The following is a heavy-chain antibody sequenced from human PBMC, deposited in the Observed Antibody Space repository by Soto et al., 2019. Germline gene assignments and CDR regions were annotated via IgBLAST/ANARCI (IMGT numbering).Heavy chain of an antibody. CDR2: ISYDGSNK. Sequence: GGSLRLSCAASGFTFSSYGMHWVRQAPGKGLEWVAVISYDGSNKYYADSVKGRFTISRDNSKNTLYLQMNSLRAEDTAVYYCAKFHYGEDYFDYWGQGTLVTVSS. CDR3: AKFHYGEDYFDY. D-gene: IGHD4-17*01. CDR1: GFTFSSYG. J-gene: IGHJ4*02. V-gene: IGHV3-30*18.